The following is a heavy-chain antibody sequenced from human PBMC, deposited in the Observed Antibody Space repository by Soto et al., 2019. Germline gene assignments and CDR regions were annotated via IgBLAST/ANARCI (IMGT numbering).Heavy chain of an antibody. CDR2: IYHTGTT. CDR1: GVSITPYY. V-gene: IGHV4-4*07. Sequence: SETLSLTCSVFGVSITPYYWSWIRQPAGKGLEWIGRIYHTGTTNSNPSLEGRVTMSVDPSKNQISLRLSSATAADTATYYCARGPYCGDECYFAYWGQGALVTVSS. J-gene: IGHJ4*02. CDR3: ARGPYCGDECYFAY. D-gene: IGHD2-21*01.